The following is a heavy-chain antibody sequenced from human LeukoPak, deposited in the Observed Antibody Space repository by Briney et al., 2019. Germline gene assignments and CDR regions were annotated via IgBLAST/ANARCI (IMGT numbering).Heavy chain of an antibody. CDR3: ATQSYAKFDP. D-gene: IGHD3-16*01. CDR1: GGSFSGYY. J-gene: IGHJ5*02. CDR2: IQPDGSEQ. Sequence: QPSETLSLTCAVYGGSFSGYYWSWIRQPPGKGLEWVGNIQPDGSEQYPVDSVKGRFTISRDNAKNSLFLQMNSLRVEGTAVYYCATQSYAKFDPWGQGTLVTVSS. V-gene: IGHV3-7*01.